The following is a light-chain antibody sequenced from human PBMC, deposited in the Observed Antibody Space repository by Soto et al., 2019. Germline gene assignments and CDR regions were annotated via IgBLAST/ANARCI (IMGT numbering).Light chain of an antibody. CDR3: CSYAGSFVV. CDR2: DVS. Sequence: QSALTQPRSVSGSPGQSVTISCTGTSSDVGGYNYVSWYQQHPGKAPKHMIFDVSKRPSGVPDRFSGSKSGKTASRTISGLLVEDEADYYCCSYAGSFVVFGGGTKLTVL. J-gene: IGLJ2*01. V-gene: IGLV2-11*01. CDR1: SSDVGGYNY.